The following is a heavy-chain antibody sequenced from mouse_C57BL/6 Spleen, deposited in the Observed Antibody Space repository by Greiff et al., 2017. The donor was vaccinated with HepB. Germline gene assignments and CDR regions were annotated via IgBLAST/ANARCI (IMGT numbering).Heavy chain of an antibody. D-gene: IGHD2-4*01. J-gene: IGHJ2*01. CDR3: TTRDDDGDY. CDR2: IDPENGDT. V-gene: IGHV14-4*01. CDR1: GFNIKDDY. Sequence: EVQLQQSGAELVRPGASVKLSCTASGFNIKDDYMHWVKQRPEQGLEWIGWIDPENGDTEYASKFQGKATITADTSSNTAYLQLSSLTSEDTAVYYWTTRDDDGDYWGQGTTLTVSS.